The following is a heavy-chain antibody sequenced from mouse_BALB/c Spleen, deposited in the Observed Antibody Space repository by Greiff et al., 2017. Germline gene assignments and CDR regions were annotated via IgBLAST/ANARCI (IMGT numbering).Heavy chain of an antibody. J-gene: IGHJ4*01. CDR1: GFTFSSYT. CDR3: ARQGAMDY. Sequence: EGKLVESGGGLVQPGGSLKLSCAASGFTFSSYTMSWVRQTPEKRLEWVAYISNGGGSTYYPDTVKGRFTISRDNAKNTLYLQMSSLKSEDTAMYYCARQGAMDYWGQGTSVTVSS. V-gene: IGHV5-12-2*01. CDR2: ISNGGGST.